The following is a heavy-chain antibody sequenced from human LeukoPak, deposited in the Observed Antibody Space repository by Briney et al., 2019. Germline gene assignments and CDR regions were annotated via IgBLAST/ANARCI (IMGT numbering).Heavy chain of an antibody. CDR3: ARMSYYDSSGDNWFDP. J-gene: IGHJ5*02. Sequence: ASVKVPCKASGYTFTSHYMHWVRQAPGQGLEWMGLINPTGGSTGYAQKFQGRVTMTRDMSTSTDYMELSSLRSEDTAIYYCARMSYYDSSGDNWFDPWGQGTLVTVSS. D-gene: IGHD3-22*01. V-gene: IGHV1-46*01. CDR2: INPTGGST. CDR1: GYTFTSHY.